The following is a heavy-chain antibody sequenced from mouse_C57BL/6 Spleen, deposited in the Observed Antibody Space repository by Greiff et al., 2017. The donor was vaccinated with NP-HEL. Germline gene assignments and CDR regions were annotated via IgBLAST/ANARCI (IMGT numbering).Heavy chain of an antibody. CDR2: ISSGSSTI. D-gene: IGHD1-1*01. Sequence: EVKLMESGGGLVKPGGSLKLSCAASGFTFSDYGMPWVRQAPEKGLEWVAYISSGSSTIYYADTVKGRFTISRDNAKNTLFLQMTSLRSEDTAMYYCARPGITFYYFDYWGQGTTLTVSS. J-gene: IGHJ2*01. CDR1: GFTFSDYG. CDR3: ARPGITFYYFDY. V-gene: IGHV5-17*01.